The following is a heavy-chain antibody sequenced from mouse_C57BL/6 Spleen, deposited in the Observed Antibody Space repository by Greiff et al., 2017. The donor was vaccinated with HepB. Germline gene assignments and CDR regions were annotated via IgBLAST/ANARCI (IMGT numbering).Heavy chain of an antibody. Sequence: VQLQQSGAELARPGASVKLSCKASGYTFTSYGISWVKQRTGQGLEWIGEIYPRSGNTYYNEKFKGKATLTADKSSSTAYMELRSLTSEDSAVYFCARWYSNPWWYFDVWGTGTTVTVSS. V-gene: IGHV1-81*01. CDR3: ARWYSNPWWYFDV. D-gene: IGHD2-5*01. CDR2: IYPRSGNT. J-gene: IGHJ1*03. CDR1: GYTFTSYG.